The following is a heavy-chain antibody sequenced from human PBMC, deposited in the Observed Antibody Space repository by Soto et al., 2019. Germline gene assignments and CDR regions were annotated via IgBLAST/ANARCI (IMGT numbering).Heavy chain of an antibody. J-gene: IGHJ4*02. CDR1: GGSISSYY. D-gene: IGHD3-16*01. CDR2: IYYSGST. V-gene: IGHV4-59*08. CDR3: ARLGAYDYIWGSFLLFDY. Sequence: SETLSLTCTVSGGSISSYYWSWIRQPPGKGLEWIGYIYYSGSTNYNHSLKSRVTISVDTSKNQFSRKLSSVTAADTAVYYCARLGAYDYIWGSFLLFDYWGQGTLVTVSS.